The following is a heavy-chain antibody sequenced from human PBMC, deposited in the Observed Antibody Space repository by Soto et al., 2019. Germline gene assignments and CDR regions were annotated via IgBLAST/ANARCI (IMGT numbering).Heavy chain of an antibody. J-gene: IGHJ4*02. V-gene: IGHV1-3*05. D-gene: IGHD6-19*01. Sequence: QVQLVQSGAEEKKPGASVKVSCKASGYTFTSYAMHWVRQAPGQRLEWMGWLNAGNGNTKYSQKFQGRVTITRDTSASTAYMELSSLRSEDTAVYYCATSPGIAVADYWGQGTLVTVSS. CDR2: LNAGNGNT. CDR1: GYTFTSYA. CDR3: ATSPGIAVADY.